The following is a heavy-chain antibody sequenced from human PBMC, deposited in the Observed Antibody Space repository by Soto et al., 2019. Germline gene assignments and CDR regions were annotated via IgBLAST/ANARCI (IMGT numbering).Heavy chain of an antibody. CDR3: ARSADIVVVPAAPDY. Sequence: ASVKVSCKASGYTFTSYAMHWVRQAPGQRLEWMGWINAGNSNTKYSQKFQGRVTMTSDTSASTVYMELSSLRSEDTAVYYCARSADIVVVPAAPDYWGQGTLVTVSS. CDR1: GYTFTSYA. D-gene: IGHD2-2*01. J-gene: IGHJ4*02. CDR2: INAGNSNT. V-gene: IGHV1-3*01.